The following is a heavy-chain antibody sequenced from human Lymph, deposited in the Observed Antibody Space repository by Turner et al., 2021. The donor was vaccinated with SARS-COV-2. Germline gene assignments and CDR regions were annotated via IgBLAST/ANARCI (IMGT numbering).Heavy chain of an antibody. V-gene: IGHV1-8*02. Sequence: QVQLVHSGAEVKTPGASVKFSCKAPGYTFTSYDINWVRQATGQGIEWMGWMNPNSGNTGYEQKFQGRVTMTRNTSISTAYMEMSSLRSEDTAVYYCARGRYSGGGMDVWGQGTTVTVSS. CDR2: MNPNSGNT. D-gene: IGHD1-26*01. J-gene: IGHJ6*02. CDR3: ARGRYSGGGMDV. CDR1: GYTFTSYD.